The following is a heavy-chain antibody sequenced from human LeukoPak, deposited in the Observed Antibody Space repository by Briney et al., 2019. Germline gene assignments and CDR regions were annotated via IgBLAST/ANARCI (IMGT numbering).Heavy chain of an antibody. V-gene: IGHV1-3*03. CDR3: ARDTGIYYYYMDV. D-gene: IGHD4-17*01. CDR1: GYTFTSYA. Sequence: ASVTVSCKASGYTFTSYAMHWVHQAPGQRLEWMGWINAGNGNTKYSQEFQGRVTITRDTSASTAYMELSSLRSEDMAVYYCARDTGIYYYYMDVWGKGTTVTVSS. J-gene: IGHJ6*03. CDR2: INAGNGNT.